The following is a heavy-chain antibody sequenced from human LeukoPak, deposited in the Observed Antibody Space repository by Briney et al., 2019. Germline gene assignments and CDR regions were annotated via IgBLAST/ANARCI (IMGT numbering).Heavy chain of an antibody. CDR2: INTNTGNP. J-gene: IGHJ6*03. V-gene: IGHV7-4-1*02. CDR3: ARAIAVAGKRTTDYYYYYMDV. CDR1: GYTFTSYA. Sequence: ASVKVSCKASGYTFTSYAMNWVRQAPGQGLEWMGWINTNTGNPTYAQGFTGRFVFSLDTSVSTAYLQISSLKAEDTAVYYCARAIAVAGKRTTDYYYYYMDVWGKGTTVTVSS. D-gene: IGHD6-19*01.